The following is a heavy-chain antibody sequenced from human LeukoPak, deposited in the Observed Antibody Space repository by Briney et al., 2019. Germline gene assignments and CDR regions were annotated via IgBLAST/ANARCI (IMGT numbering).Heavy chain of an antibody. D-gene: IGHD6-19*01. J-gene: IGHJ3*02. V-gene: IGHV1-69*04. CDR1: GYTFTSYG. CDR3: ARAVPSSSGWYNAFDI. CDR2: IIPILGIA. Sequence: PRASVKVSCKASGYTFTSYGISWVRQAPGQGLEWMGRIIPILGIANYAQKFQGRVTITADKSTSTAYMELSSLRSEDTAVYYCARAVPSSSGWYNAFDIWGQGTMVTVSS.